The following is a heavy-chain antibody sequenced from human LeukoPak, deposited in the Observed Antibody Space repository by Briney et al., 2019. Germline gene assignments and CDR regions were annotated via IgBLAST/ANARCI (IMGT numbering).Heavy chain of an antibody. V-gene: IGHV4-34*01. Sequence: PSETLSLTCAVYGGSFSDYSWSWIRQPPGKGLEWIGGISHRGSTTFNPSLKSRVTISVDASKNQISLKVRFVTTADSAVYYCARGPSTGGNYIYYFDFWGQGTLVTVSS. D-gene: IGHD1-26*01. CDR1: GGSFSDYS. CDR3: ARGPSTGGNYIYYFDF. CDR2: ISHRGST. J-gene: IGHJ4*02.